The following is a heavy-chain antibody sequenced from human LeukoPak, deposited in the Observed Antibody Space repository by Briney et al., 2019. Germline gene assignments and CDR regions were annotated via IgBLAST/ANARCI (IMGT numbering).Heavy chain of an antibody. Sequence: PGGSLRLSCAASGFTFSGSAMHWVRQASGKGLEWVGRIRSKANSYATAYAASVKGRFTISRDDSKNTAYLQMNSLKTEDTAVYYCTSSRTYYFDYWGQGTLVTVSS. CDR2: IRSKANSYAT. CDR1: GFTFSGSA. CDR3: TSSRTYYFDY. D-gene: IGHD2-2*01. J-gene: IGHJ4*02. V-gene: IGHV3-73*01.